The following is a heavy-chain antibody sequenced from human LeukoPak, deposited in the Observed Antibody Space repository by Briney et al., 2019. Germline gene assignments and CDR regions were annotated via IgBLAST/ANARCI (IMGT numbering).Heavy chain of an antibody. D-gene: IGHD1-26*01. V-gene: IGHV3-30-3*01. J-gene: IGHJ4*02. Sequence: QSGGSLRLSCAASGFNFNAYEIHWVRQTPGRGLEWVAAQSFNGDIRIYADSVKGRFTISRDNSINTLYLQMNSLRAEDTAIYYCAKDLIPGSPDYFDYWGQGTLVTVSS. CDR2: QSFNGDIR. CDR1: GFNFNAYE. CDR3: AKDLIPGSPDYFDY.